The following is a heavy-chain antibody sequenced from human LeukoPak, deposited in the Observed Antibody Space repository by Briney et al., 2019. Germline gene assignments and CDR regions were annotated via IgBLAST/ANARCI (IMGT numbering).Heavy chain of an antibody. CDR1: GFSFSSHW. CDR2: ISWNSGSI. V-gene: IGHV3-9*01. Sequence: GGSLRLSCAAPGFSFSSHWMSWVRQAPGKGLEWVSGISWNSGSIGYADSVKGRFTMSRDNAKNSLYLQMNSLRAEDTALYYCAKDMRRRWYRDAFDIWGQGTKVTVSS. J-gene: IGHJ3*02. D-gene: IGHD4-23*01. CDR3: AKDMRRRWYRDAFDI.